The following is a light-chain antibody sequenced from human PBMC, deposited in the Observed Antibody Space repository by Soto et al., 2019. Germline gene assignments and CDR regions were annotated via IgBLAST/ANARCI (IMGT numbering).Light chain of an antibody. CDR2: EVS. V-gene: IGLV2-14*01. CDR1: SSDVGAYNY. Sequence: QSALTQPASVSGSPGQSITLSCTGTSSDVGAYNYVSWYQQHPGKAPKLMLYEVSNRPSGVSNRFSGSKSGNTASLTIFGLPDEDEADYYCTSFTSSIRVVFGGGTKLTVL. J-gene: IGLJ2*01. CDR3: TSFTSSIRVV.